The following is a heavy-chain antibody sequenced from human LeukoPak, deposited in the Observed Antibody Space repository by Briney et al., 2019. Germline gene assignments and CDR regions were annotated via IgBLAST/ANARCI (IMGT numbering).Heavy chain of an antibody. D-gene: IGHD3-10*01. CDR3: AKDRRAGSYDY. Sequence: GGSLRLSCAASGFTFRSYGMSWVRQAPGKGLEWVSGMSGSGVNTDYADSVKGRFTISRDNSKNTLYLQMNSLRAEDTAVYYCAKDRRAGSYDYWGQGTLVTVSS. J-gene: IGHJ4*02. V-gene: IGHV3-23*01. CDR1: GFTFRSYG. CDR2: MSGSGVNT.